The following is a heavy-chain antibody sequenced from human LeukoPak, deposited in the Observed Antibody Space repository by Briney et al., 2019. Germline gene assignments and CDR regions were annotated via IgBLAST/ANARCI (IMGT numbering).Heavy chain of an antibody. J-gene: IGHJ6*03. Sequence: ASVKVSCKASGGTSSTYTITWVRQAPGQGLEWMGGIIPIFRTPNYAQKFQGRVTITTDESTSTAYMELSSLKAEDMAIYYCAGVDRYYFYLDVWGKGTAVTVSS. V-gene: IGHV1-69*05. CDR1: GGTSSTYT. CDR3: AGVDRYYFYLDV. CDR2: IIPIFRTP.